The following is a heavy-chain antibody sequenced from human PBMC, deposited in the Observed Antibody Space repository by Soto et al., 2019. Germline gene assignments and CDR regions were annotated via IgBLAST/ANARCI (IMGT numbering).Heavy chain of an antibody. CDR1: GGSISSSSYF. V-gene: IGHV4-39*01. D-gene: IGHD6-13*01. CDR2: MYYSGGG. J-gene: IGHJ6*02. Sequence: SETLSLTCTVSGGSISSSSYFWGWIRQPPGKGLEWIGSMYYSGGGNYNPSLKSRVTISVDTSRNQFSLRLISVTAADTGVYYCASRSFSSSFETYGMDVWGQGTKVTVSS. CDR3: ASRSFSSSFETYGMDV.